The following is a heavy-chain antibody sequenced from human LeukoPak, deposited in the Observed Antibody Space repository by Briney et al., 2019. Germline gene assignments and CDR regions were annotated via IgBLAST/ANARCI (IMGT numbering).Heavy chain of an antibody. D-gene: IGHD2-2*01. J-gene: IGHJ4*02. CDR2: IIPIFGTA. CDR1: GGTFSSYA. CDR3: ASLYCSSTSCPNDY. Sequence: ASVKVSCKASGGTFSSYAISWVRQAPGQGLEWMGGIIPIFGTANYAQKFQGRVTITADKSTSTAYMALSSLRSEDTAVYYCASLYCSSTSCPNDYWGQGTLVTVSS. V-gene: IGHV1-69*06.